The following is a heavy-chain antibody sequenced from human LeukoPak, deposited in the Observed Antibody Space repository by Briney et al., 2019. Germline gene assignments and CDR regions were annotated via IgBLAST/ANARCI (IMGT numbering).Heavy chain of an antibody. CDR3: ARVYSTYDY. Sequence: ASVTVSFKASGYTFTVYYMHWVRQAPGQGREWMGWINPNSGGTNYAQKFQGRVTMTRDTSISTAYMELSRLRSDDTAVYYCARVYSTYDYWGQGTLVTVSS. D-gene: IGHD6-13*01. V-gene: IGHV1-2*02. J-gene: IGHJ4*02. CDR1: GYTFTVYY. CDR2: INPNSGGT.